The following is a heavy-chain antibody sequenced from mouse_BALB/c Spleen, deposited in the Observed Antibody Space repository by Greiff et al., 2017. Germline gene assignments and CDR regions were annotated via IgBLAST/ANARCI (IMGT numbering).Heavy chain of an antibody. V-gene: IGHV1-7*01. CDR2: INPSTGYT. CDR3: ASRGNYDVDD. D-gene: IGHD2-1*01. J-gene: IGHJ2*01. CDR1: GYTFTSYW. Sequence: QVQLQQSGAELAKPGASVKMSCKASGYTFTSYWMHWVKQRPGQGLEWIGYINPSTGYTEYNQKFKDKATLTADKSSSTAYMQLSSLTSEDSAVYYCASRGNYDVDDWGQGTTLTVSS.